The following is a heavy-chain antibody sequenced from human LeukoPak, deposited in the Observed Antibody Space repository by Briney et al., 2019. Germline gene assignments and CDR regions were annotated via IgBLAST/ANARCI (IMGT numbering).Heavy chain of an antibody. CDR3: ARDAMIVVDYGMDV. Sequence: PSETLSLTCTVSGGSISSYYWSWIRQPAGKGLEWIGRIYTSGSTNYNPSLKSLVTMSVDTSKNQFSLKLSSVTAADTAVYYCARDAMIVVDYGMDVWGQGTTVTVSS. J-gene: IGHJ6*02. CDR2: IYTSGST. CDR1: GGSISSYY. D-gene: IGHD3-22*01. V-gene: IGHV4-4*07.